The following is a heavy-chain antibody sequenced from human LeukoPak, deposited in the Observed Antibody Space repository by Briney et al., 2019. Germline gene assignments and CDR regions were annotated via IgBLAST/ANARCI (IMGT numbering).Heavy chain of an antibody. V-gene: IGHV1-2*02. CDR2: INPNSGGT. CDR3: ARQTKYDYVWGSYRGAFDI. CDR1: GYTFTGYY. J-gene: IGHJ3*02. Sequence: GASVKVSCKASGYTFTGYYMHWVRQAPGQGLEWMGWINPNSGGTNYAQKFQGRITMTRDTSISTAYMELSRLRSDDTAVYYCARQTKYDYVWGSYRGAFDIWGQGTMVTVSS. D-gene: IGHD3-16*02.